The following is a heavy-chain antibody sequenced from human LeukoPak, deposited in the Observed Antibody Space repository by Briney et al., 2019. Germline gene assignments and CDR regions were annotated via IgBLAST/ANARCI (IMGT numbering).Heavy chain of an antibody. Sequence: GRSLRLSCAASGFTFSSYGMHWVRQAPGKGLEWEAVISYDGSNKYYADSVKGRFTISRDNSKNTLYLQMNSLRAEDTAVYYCAKDLGIAAAGPAFDYWGQGTLVTVSS. V-gene: IGHV3-30*18. D-gene: IGHD6-13*01. CDR1: GFTFSSYG. CDR3: AKDLGIAAAGPAFDY. J-gene: IGHJ4*02. CDR2: ISYDGSNK.